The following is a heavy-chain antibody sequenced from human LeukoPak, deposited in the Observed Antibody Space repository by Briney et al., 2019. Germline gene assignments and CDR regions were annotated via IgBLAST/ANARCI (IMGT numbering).Heavy chain of an antibody. CDR3: ARGLAYYYDSSGYYYFDY. CDR2: INSDGSST. V-gene: IGHV3-74*01. D-gene: IGHD3-22*01. J-gene: IGHJ4*02. CDR1: GFTFSSYG. Sequence: GGSLRLSCAVSGFTFSSYGMHWVRQVPGKGLVWVSRINSDGSSTSYADSVKGRFTISRDDAKNTLYLQMNSLRAEDTAVYYCARGLAYYYDSSGYYYFDYWGQGTLVTVSS.